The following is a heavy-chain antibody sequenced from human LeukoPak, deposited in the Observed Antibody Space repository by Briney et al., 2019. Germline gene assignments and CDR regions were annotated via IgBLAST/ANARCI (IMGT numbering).Heavy chain of an antibody. V-gene: IGHV4-30-4*01. D-gene: IGHD2-15*01. CDR1: GASIRSGDYY. J-gene: IGHJ3*02. CDR2: IYDSGST. Sequence: SETLSLTCTVSGASIRSGDYYWSWIRQPPGKGLKWIGYIYDSGSTYYNPSLKSRITISVDTSENRFSLKLSSVTATDTAVYYCARDCSGGSCYGAFDIWGQGTMVTVSS. CDR3: ARDCSGGSCYGAFDI.